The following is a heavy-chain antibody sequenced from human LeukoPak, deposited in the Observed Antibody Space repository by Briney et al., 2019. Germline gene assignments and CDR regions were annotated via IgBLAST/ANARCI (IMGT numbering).Heavy chain of an antibody. CDR2: IYYSGST. CDR1: GGSISSYY. CDR3: ACTTIGRQGYSYGREPDYYYYYGMDV. J-gene: IGHJ6*02. Sequence: SETLSLACTVSGGSISSYYWSWIRQPPGKGLEWIGYIYYSGSTNYNPSLKSRVTISVDTSKNQFSLKLSSVTAADTAVYYCACTTIGRQGYSYGREPDYYYYYGMDVWGQGTTVTVSS. D-gene: IGHD5-18*01. V-gene: IGHV4-59*01.